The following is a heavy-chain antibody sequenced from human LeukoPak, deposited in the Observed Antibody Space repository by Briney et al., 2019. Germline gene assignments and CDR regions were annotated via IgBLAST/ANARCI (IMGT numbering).Heavy chain of an antibody. CDR1: GGSISSYY. D-gene: IGHD3-22*01. V-gene: IGHV4-59*12. CDR2: IYYSGST. J-gene: IGHJ4*02. Sequence: KTSETLSLTCTVSGGSISSYYWSWIRQPPGKGLEWIGYIYYSGSTNYNPSLKSRVTISVDTSKNQFSLKLSSVTAADTAVYYCAPPPYYYDSSGYPDWGQGTLVTVSS. CDR3: APPPYYYDSSGYPD.